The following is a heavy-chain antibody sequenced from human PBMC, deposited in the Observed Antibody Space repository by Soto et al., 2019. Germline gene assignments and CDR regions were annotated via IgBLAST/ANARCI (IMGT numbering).Heavy chain of an antibody. CDR3: ARIVDCSGGSCYGPQFDY. CDR1: GGTFSSYA. CDR2: IIPIFGTA. V-gene: IGHV1-69*13. Sequence: RASVEVSCKASGGTFSSYAMSWVRQAPGQGLEWMGGIIPIFGTANYAQKFQGRVTITADESTSTAYMELSSLRSEDTAVYYCARIVDCSGGSCYGPQFDYWGQGTLVTVSS. J-gene: IGHJ4*02. D-gene: IGHD2-15*01.